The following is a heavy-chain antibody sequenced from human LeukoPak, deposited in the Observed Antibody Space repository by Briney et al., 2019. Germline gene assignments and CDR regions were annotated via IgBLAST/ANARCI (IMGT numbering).Heavy chain of an antibody. V-gene: IGHV4-34*01. CDR1: GGSFSGYY. CDR2: INHSGST. CDR3: ARQSESAMVIYYFDY. J-gene: IGHJ4*02. D-gene: IGHD5-18*01. Sequence: PSETLSLTCAVYGGSFSGYYWSWIRQPPGKGLEWIGEINHSGSTNYNPSLKSRVTISVDTSKNQFSLKLSSVTAADTAVYYCARQSESAMVIYYFDYWGQGTLVTVSS.